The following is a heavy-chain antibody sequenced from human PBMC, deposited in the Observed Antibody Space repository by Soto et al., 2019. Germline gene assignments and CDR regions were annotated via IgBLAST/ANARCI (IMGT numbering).Heavy chain of an antibody. J-gene: IGHJ6*02. CDR1: GFTVTSNY. D-gene: IGHD6-19*01. Sequence: DGSLRLSCAASGFTVTSNYITWVRQATGKGLEWVSVISVAGTAHYAESVKGRVTVIRDKSENSVYLQMDSLRAEDTAVYYCARAVRSGCNYYYYNVIDVWGQGTTVPICS. CDR3: ARAVRSGCNYYYYNVIDV. V-gene: IGHV3-53*01. CDR2: ISVAGTA.